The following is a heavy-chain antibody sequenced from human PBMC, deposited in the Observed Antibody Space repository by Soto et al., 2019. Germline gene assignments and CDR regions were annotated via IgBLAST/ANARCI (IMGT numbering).Heavy chain of an antibody. Sequence: QVKLVQSGTEVKKPGASMKVSCKASGYSFATSGISWVRQAPGQGLEWMGWISAYNGNTNYDQKLQDRIIMTTDTSTITAYLEWRSLRSNATAVYYCARAGQYYDSSGYADWGQGTLVTVSS. V-gene: IGHV1-18*01. CDR3: ARAGQYYDSSGYAD. J-gene: IGHJ4*02. D-gene: IGHD3-22*01. CDR2: ISAYNGNT. CDR1: GYSFATSG.